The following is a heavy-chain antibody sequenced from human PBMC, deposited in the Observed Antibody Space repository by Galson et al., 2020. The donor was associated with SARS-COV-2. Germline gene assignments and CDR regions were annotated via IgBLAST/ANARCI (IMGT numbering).Heavy chain of an antibody. CDR1: GYTFTSYG. J-gene: IGHJ4*02. CDR3: ASGVAGYPVRY. V-gene: IGHV1-18*01. CDR2: ISAYNGNT. Sequence: GESLKISCKASGYTFTSYGISWVRQAPGQGLEWMGWISAYNGNTNYAQKLQGRVTMTTDTSTSTAYMELRSLRSDDTAVYYCASGVAGYPVRYWGQGTLVTVSS. D-gene: IGHD6-19*01.